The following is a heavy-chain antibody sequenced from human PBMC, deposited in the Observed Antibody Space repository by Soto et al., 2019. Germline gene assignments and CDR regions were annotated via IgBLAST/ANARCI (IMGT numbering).Heavy chain of an antibody. J-gene: IGHJ4*02. CDR2: IYHSGST. V-gene: IGHV4-4*02. Sequence: QVQLQESGPGLVKPSGTLSLTCTVSSGSISSNDWWSWVRQSPGKGLEWIGEIYHSGSTNYNPSLKSRVTIAVDKSKNQFSLKLNSVTAADTAVYYCAKSQVGMADRDYWGQGTLVTVSS. CDR1: SGSISSNDW. CDR3: AKSQVGMADRDY. D-gene: IGHD6-19*01.